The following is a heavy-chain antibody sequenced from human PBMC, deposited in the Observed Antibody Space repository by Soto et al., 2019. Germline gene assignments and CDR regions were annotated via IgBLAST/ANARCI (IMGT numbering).Heavy chain of an antibody. V-gene: IGHV2-5*02. D-gene: IGHD2-21*02. CDR3: VHSRCGGDCLQSYSSHYYYGMDI. CDR1: GFSLNTGGMG. J-gene: IGHJ6*02. CDR2: IYWDGDR. Sequence: QITLKESGPTLVKPTQTLTLTCTFSGFSLNTGGMGVGWIRQPPGKALEWLALIYWDGDRRYSPSLMSRLTIAKDTSKNQVVLTMTNMDPVDTATYYCVHSRCGGDCLQSYSSHYYYGMDIWGQETTVTVSS.